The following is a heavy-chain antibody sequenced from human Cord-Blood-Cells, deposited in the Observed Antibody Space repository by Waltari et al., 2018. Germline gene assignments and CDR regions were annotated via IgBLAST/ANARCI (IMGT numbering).Heavy chain of an antibody. CDR3: ARVERGRGATIDY. Sequence: EVQLVESGGGLVKPGGSLRLSCAASGFTFSSYSMNWVRQAPGKGLEWVSTISSSSSYQSKAASGKGRFTISGDNAKNSLYLQMNSLRAEDTAVYYCARVERGRGATIDYWGQGTLVTVSS. J-gene: IGHJ4*02. D-gene: IGHD1-26*01. V-gene: IGHV3-21*01. CDR2: ISSSSSYQ. CDR1: GFTFSSYS.